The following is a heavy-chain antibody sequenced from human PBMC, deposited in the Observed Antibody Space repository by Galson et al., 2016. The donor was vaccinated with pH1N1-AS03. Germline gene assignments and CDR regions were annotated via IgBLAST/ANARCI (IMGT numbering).Heavy chain of an antibody. CDR3: VWTIAAANLPQSHGFDV. V-gene: IGHV3-33*08. J-gene: IGHJ3*01. Sequence: SLRLSCAASGFTFSDYGMHWVRQAPGKGLEWVAIIWHDGSNKFYVDSVKGRFTISKDNYKNTLYLEMKRLRGEDTAVYYCVWTIAAANLPQSHGFDVWGQGTTVTVPS. CDR1: GFTFSDYG. D-gene: IGHD6-13*01. CDR2: IWHDGSNK.